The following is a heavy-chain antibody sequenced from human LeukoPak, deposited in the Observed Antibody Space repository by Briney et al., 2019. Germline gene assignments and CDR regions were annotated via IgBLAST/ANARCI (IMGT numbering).Heavy chain of an antibody. V-gene: IGHV4-34*01. CDR3: ARGRRYDFWSGYGPNDY. D-gene: IGHD3-3*01. CDR1: GGSFSGYY. CDR2: INHSGST. J-gene: IGHJ4*02. Sequence: SETLSLTCAVYGGSFSGYYWSWIRQPPGKGLEWIGEINHSGSTNYNPSLKSRVTISVDTSKNQFSLKLSSVTAADTAVYYCARGRRYDFWSGYGPNDYWGQGTLVTVSS.